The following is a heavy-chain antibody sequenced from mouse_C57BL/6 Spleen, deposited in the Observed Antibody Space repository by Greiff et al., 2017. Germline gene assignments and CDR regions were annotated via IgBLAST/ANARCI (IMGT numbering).Heavy chain of an antibody. D-gene: IGHD2-3*01. CDR3: ARSYYDGYYAWFAY. Sequence: VQLQQSGPELVKPGASVKISCKASGYAFSSSWMNWVKQRPGKGLEWIGRIYPGDGDTNYNGKFKGKATLTADKSSSTAYMQLSSLTSEDSAVYFCARSYYDGYYAWFAYWGQGTLVTVS. CDR2: IYPGDGDT. J-gene: IGHJ3*01. CDR1: GYAFSSSW. V-gene: IGHV1-82*01.